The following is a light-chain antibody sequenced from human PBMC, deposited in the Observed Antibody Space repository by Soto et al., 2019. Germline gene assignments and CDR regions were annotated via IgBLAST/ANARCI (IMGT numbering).Light chain of an antibody. Sequence: QSVLTQPPSASGSPGQSVTISCTGTSSDVGGYNYVSWYQQHPGKAPKLIIYEVSKRPSGVPDRFSGSKSGNTASLTVSGLQAEDEADYYCAAWDDSLNGVYVFGPGTKLTVL. CDR3: AAWDDSLNGVYV. J-gene: IGLJ1*01. CDR2: EVS. CDR1: SSDVGGYNY. V-gene: IGLV2-8*01.